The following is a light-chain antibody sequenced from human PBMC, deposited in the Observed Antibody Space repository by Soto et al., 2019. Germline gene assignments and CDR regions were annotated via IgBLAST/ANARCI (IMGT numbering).Light chain of an antibody. CDR3: QQYNSYSPYS. CDR1: QSISSW. CDR2: DAS. V-gene: IGKV1-5*01. Sequence: DIQMTPSPSTLSASVGDRVTITCRASQSISSWLAWYQQKPGKAPKLLIYDASSLESGVPSRFSGSGFGTEVTLTISSLQPDDFATYYCQQYNSYSPYSVGRGTKLEIK. J-gene: IGKJ2*03.